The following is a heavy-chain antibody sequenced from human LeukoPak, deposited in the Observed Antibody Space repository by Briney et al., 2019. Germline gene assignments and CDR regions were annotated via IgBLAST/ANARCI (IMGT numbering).Heavy chain of an antibody. J-gene: IGHJ4*02. CDR2: ISGGGEHT. CDR3: AKDPYSSGYYYGDY. D-gene: IGHD3-22*01. V-gene: IGHV3-23*01. Sequence: PGGSLRLSCAASGFTFRNFAMKWVRQAPGKGLEWVSDISGGGEHTFYADSVKGRFTISRDNSKNTLYLQMNSLRAEDTAVYYCAKDPYSSGYYYGDYWGQGTLVTVSS. CDR1: GFTFRNFA.